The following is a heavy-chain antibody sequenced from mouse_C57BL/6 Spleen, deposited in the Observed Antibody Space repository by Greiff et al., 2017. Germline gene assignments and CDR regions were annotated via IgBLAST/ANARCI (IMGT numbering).Heavy chain of an antibody. D-gene: IGHD2-5*01. Sequence: EVKLEESGGGLVQPGGSMKLSCVASGFTFSNYWMNWVRQSPEKGLEWVAQIRLKSDNYATHYAESVKGRFTISRDDSKSSVYLQMNNLRAEDTGIYYCTGHYSKAAWFAYWGQGTLVTVSA. CDR2: IRLKSDNYAT. CDR3: TGHYSKAAWFAY. J-gene: IGHJ3*01. CDR1: GFTFSNYW. V-gene: IGHV6-3*01.